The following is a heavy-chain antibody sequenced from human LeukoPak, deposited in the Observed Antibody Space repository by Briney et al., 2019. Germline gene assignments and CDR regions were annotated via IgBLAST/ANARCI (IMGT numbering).Heavy chain of an antibody. CDR2: IYSGGST. V-gene: IGHV3-53*05. CDR3: ARGYCSGGSCYSDYYYYYYMDV. D-gene: IGHD2-15*01. Sequence: GGSLRLSCAASGFTVSSNYMSWVRQAPGKGLEWVSVIYSGGSTYYAGSVKGRFTISRDNSKNTLYLQMNSLRAEDTAVYYCARGYCSGGSCYSDYYYYYYMDVWGKGTTVTVSS. J-gene: IGHJ6*03. CDR1: GFTVSSNY.